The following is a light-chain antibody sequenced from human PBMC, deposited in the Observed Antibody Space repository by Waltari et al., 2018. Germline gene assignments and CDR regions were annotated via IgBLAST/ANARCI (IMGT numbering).Light chain of an antibody. CDR3: QQSYSTLMYT. CDR1: HTVNSW. V-gene: IGKV1-5*01. Sequence: DIQMTQSPSTLSASVGDRVTITCRASHTVNSWLAWYQQKAGEAPKLLIYDASTLGNGVPSRFSGIGSGTEFTLTISSLQPDDFATYYCQQSYSTLMYTFGQGTKLEIK. J-gene: IGKJ2*01. CDR2: DAS.